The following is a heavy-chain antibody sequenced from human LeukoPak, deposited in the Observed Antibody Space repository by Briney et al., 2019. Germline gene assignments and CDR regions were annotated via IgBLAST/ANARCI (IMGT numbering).Heavy chain of an antibody. V-gene: IGHV1-69*13. Sequence: SVKVSCKASGGTFSSYAISWVRQAPGQGLEWMGGIIPIFGTANYAQKFQGRVTITADESTSTAYMELSSLRSEDTAVYYCARAGTTVTTRRYYYYMDVWGKGTTVTVSS. CDR2: IIPIFGTA. CDR3: ARAGTTVTTRRYYYYMDV. CDR1: GGTFSSYA. J-gene: IGHJ6*03. D-gene: IGHD4-17*01.